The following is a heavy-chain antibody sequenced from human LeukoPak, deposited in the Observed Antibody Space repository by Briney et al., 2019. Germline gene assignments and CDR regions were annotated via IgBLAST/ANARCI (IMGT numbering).Heavy chain of an antibody. Sequence: PSETLSLTCTVSGGSINSGGYYWTWIRQPAGKGLEWIGRIYSSGTTTYNPSLKSRVTISMDASENQFSLRLRSVTAADTAVYYCARDQAVTTILGYYMDVWGKGTTVTVSS. CDR2: IYSSGTT. D-gene: IGHD4-11*01. J-gene: IGHJ6*03. V-gene: IGHV4-61*02. CDR3: ARDQAVTTILGYYMDV. CDR1: GGSINSGGYY.